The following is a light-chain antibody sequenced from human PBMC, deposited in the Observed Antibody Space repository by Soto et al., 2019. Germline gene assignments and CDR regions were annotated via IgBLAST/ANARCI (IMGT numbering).Light chain of an antibody. CDR2: DVS. Sequence: SALTQPASVSGAPGQSLTLSCTGTSNDVGGYNYVSWYQQHPGKAPKLMIYDVSNRPSGVSNRFSGSKSGNTASLTISGLQAEDEADYYCCSYTSSTIYVFGTGTKVTVL. CDR3: CSYTSSTIYV. V-gene: IGLV2-14*01. CDR1: SNDVGGYNY. J-gene: IGLJ1*01.